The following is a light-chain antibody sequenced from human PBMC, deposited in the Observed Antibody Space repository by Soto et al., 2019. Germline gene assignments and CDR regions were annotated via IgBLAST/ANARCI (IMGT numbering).Light chain of an antibody. V-gene: IGKV3-15*01. CDR1: HSVSSN. CDR2: GAF. CDR3: QHYNDWPLT. J-gene: IGKJ1*01. Sequence: EIVLTQSPCTLSLSPGERGTLSCRASHSVSSNLAWYQQKPGQAPSLLIYGAFTRASGVPARFSGTGSGTEFTLTISSLQSEDFALYYCQHYNDWPLTFGQGTKVDI.